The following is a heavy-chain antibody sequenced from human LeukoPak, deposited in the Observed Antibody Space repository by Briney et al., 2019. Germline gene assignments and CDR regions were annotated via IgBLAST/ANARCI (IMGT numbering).Heavy chain of an antibody. CDR1: GGSFSGYY. V-gene: IGHV4-34*01. D-gene: IGHD3-22*01. Sequence: SETLSLTCAVYGGSFSGYYWSWIRQPPGRGLEWIGEVNDSGSTNYNPSLRSRVTLSVDTSKNQFSLKLSSVTAADTAVYYCAREANADSSGYYFPYYWGQGTRVTVSS. J-gene: IGHJ4*02. CDR3: AREANADSSGYYFPYY. CDR2: VNDSGST.